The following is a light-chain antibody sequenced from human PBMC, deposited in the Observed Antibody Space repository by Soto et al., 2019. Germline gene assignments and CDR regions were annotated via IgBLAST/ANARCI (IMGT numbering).Light chain of an antibody. CDR1: QSVSSN. Sequence: EIVMTQSPATLSVSPGERATLSCRASQSVSSNLAWYQQKPGQAPRLLIYGASTRATGIPARFSGSESGTEFTLTISSLQSEDFEVYYCQQYNNWPPLTFGGGTKVEIK. CDR3: QQYNNWPPLT. V-gene: IGKV3-15*01. CDR2: GAS. J-gene: IGKJ4*01.